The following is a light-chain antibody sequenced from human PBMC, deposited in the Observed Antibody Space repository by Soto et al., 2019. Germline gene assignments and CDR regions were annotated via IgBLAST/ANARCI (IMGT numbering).Light chain of an antibody. CDR1: SGHSSYI. CDR2: LEGSGSY. CDR3: ETWDKRV. Sequence: QAVLTQSSSASASLGSSVKLTCTLSSGHSSYIIAWHQQQPGKAPRYLMKLEGSGSYNKGSGVPDRFSGSSSGADRYLTISNLQFEDEADYYCETWDKRVFGGGTQLTVL. J-gene: IGLJ3*02. V-gene: IGLV4-60*02.